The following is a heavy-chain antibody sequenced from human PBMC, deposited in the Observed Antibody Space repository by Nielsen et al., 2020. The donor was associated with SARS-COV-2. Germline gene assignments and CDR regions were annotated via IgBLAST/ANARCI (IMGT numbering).Heavy chain of an antibody. CDR3: ANDRVAVAGELE. V-gene: IGHV3-23*01. D-gene: IGHD6-19*01. CDR1: GFSVSDDY. CDR2: ISGSGGDT. Sequence: GGSLRLSCAASGFSVSDDYMSWVRQAPGKGLEWVSTISGSGGDTYYAHSVRGRFTISRDNSKNTLYLQMNSLRAEDTAVYFCANDRVAVAGELEWGQGTRVTVSS. J-gene: IGHJ4*02.